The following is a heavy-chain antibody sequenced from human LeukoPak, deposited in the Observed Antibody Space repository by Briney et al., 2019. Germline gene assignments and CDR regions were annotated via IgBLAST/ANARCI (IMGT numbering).Heavy chain of an antibody. V-gene: IGHV4-59*01. CDR2: IYYSGST. Sequence: SETLSLTCTVSGGSISSYYWSWIRQPPGKGLEWIGYIYYSGSTNYNPPLKSRVTISVDTSKNQFSLKLSSVTAADTAVYYCARALGIAARPYYFDYWGQGTLVTVSS. CDR3: ARALGIAARPYYFDY. J-gene: IGHJ4*02. D-gene: IGHD6-6*01. CDR1: GGSISSYY.